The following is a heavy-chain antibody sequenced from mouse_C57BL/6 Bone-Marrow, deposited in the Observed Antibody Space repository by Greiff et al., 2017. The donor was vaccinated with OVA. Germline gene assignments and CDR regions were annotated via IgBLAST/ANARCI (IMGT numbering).Heavy chain of an antibody. CDR3: SRYYGSSYDWYFDV. V-gene: IGHV13-2*01. CDR1: GFTFSNYR. D-gene: IGHD1-1*01. J-gene: IGHJ1*03. Sequence: VKLVETGGGLVRPGTSLKLSCVTSGFTFSNYRMHWLRQPPGQRLEWIAVITVKSDNYGANYAVSVKGRFAISRDDSKSSVYLEMNRVREEDTATYICSRYYGSSYDWYFDVWGTGTTVTVSS. CDR2: ITVKSDNYGA.